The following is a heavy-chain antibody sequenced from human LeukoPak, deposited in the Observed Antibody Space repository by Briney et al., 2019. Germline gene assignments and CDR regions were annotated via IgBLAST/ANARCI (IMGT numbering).Heavy chain of an antibody. CDR3: ARGGLRHFDRSPFEV. CDR1: GFTFSNYV. CDR2: VWDDGSNK. D-gene: IGHD3-9*01. J-gene: IGHJ3*01. V-gene: IGHV3-33*01. Sequence: GGPLRLSCAASGFTFSNYVMDWVRQAPGKRLEWVAVVWDDGSNKHYADSVKGRFAISRDNSKNTLFLQMNSLRAEDTAVYYCARGGLRHFDRSPFEVWGQGTLDTVSS.